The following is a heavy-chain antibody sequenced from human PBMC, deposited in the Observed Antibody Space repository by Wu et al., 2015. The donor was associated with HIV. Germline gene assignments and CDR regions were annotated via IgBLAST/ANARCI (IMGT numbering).Heavy chain of an antibody. CDR3: AAHSVFCTGDCYFDF. CDR1: GYTFIDYY. V-gene: IGHV1-69*01. J-gene: IGHJ4*02. D-gene: IGHD2-8*02. CDR2: INPLFGTT. Sequence: QVQLLQSAAEVKKPGASVMVSCKASGYTFIDYYIYWVRQAPGQGLEWLGGINPLFGTTKHTQKFQDRVTFNTDELKTTAYMELRSLRYEDTGVYYCAAHSVFCTGDCYFDFWGQGILVTVSS.